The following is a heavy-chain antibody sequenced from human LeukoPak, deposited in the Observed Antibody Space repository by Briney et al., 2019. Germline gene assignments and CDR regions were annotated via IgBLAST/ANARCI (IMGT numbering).Heavy chain of an antibody. CDR1: GFTFSSYA. V-gene: IGHV3-30*01. J-gene: IGHJ6*03. CDR2: ISYDGSNK. CDR3: ARDPRGDGSGYYYYMDV. Sequence: PGGSLRLSCAASGFTFSSYAMPWVRQAPGKGLERVAVISYDGSNKYYADSVKGRFTISRDNSKNPLHQQMNSLRAEDAAVYYCARDPRGDGSGYYYYMDVWGKGTTVTVSS. D-gene: IGHD3-10*01.